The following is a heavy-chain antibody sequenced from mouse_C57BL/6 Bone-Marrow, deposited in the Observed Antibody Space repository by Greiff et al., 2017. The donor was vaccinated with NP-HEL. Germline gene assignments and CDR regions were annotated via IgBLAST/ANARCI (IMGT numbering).Heavy chain of an antibody. Sequence: QVQLQQPGTELVKPGASVKLSCKASGYTFTGYWMHWLKQSHGQGLEWIGHINPYNGGTNDNEQFKNKATLTVDKSSSTAYMQLSSLTSEDSAVYYCASDYGASFDYWGQGTPLTVSA. J-gene: IGHJ2*01. CDR2: INPYNGGT. CDR1: GYTFTGYW. CDR3: ASDYGASFDY. V-gene: IGHV1-53*01. D-gene: IGHD1-2*01.